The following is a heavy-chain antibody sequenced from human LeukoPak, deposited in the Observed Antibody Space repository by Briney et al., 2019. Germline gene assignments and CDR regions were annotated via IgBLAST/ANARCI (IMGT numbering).Heavy chain of an antibody. J-gene: IGHJ4*02. D-gene: IGHD3-22*01. CDR1: GGSISSYY. Sequence: SETLSLTCTVSGGSISSYYWSWIRQPPGKGMEWIGYIFYSGSTNYNPSLESRVTISVDTSKNQFSLKLSSVTAATTAVYYCARGGGSGFYLYYFDYWGQGTLVTVSS. CDR3: ARGGGSGFYLYYFDY. V-gene: IGHV4-59*01. CDR2: IFYSGST.